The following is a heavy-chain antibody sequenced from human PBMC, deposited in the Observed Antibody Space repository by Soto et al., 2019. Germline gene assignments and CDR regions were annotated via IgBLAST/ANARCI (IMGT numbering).Heavy chain of an antibody. CDR1: GGTFSRHA. CDR3: ARGWGYDSNDYYYAY. D-gene: IGHD3-22*01. V-gene: IGHV1-69*01. Sequence: QVQLVQSGAEVRKPGSSVKVSCKASGGTFSRHAISWVRQAPGQGLEWMGGIIPILGTANHAQKFQGRVTIIADESTSTVYMEWSSLRSEDTAMYYCARGWGYDSNDYYYAYWGQGTLVIVSS. J-gene: IGHJ4*02. CDR2: IIPILGTA.